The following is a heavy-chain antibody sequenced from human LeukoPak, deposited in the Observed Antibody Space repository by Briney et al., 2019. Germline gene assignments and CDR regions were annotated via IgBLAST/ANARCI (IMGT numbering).Heavy chain of an antibody. D-gene: IGHD4-17*01. CDR3: ARHPSWPDYGGTFDY. CDR2: IYSSGNT. Sequence: PSETLSLTCTVSGGSISNYFWSWIRQPPGKGLEWIAYIYSSGNTNYNPSLRGRVTISVDTSKNQFSLRMNSVTAADTAVYYGARHPSWPDYGGTFDYWGQGALVIVSS. V-gene: IGHV4-59*08. J-gene: IGHJ4*02. CDR1: GGSISNYF.